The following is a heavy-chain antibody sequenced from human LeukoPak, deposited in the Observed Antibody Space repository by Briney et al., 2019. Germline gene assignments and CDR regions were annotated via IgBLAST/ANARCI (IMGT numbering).Heavy chain of an antibody. CDR1: GGSISSYY. V-gene: IGHV4-59*01. J-gene: IGHJ4*02. CDR2: IYYSGST. D-gene: IGHD3-22*01. Sequence: SETLSLTCTVSGGSISSYYWSWIRQPPGKGLEWIGYIYYSGSTNYNPSLKSRVTISVDTSKNQFSLKLSSVTAADMAVYYCARGSMVNYFDSSGYYNYWGQGALVTVSS. CDR3: ARGSMVNYFDSSGYYNY.